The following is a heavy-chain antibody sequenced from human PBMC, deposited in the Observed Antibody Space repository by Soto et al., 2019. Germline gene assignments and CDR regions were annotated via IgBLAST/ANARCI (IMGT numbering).Heavy chain of an antibody. D-gene: IGHD3-3*01. CDR1: GFTFSNAW. J-gene: IGHJ5*02. CDR2: IKSKTDGGTT. Sequence: PGGSLRLSRAASGFTFSNAWMGWVRQAPGKGLEWVGRIKSKTDGGTTDYAAPVKGRFTISRDDSKNTLYLQMNSLKTEDTAVYYCTTEPTITIFGVVITNWFDPWGQGTLVTVSS. CDR3: TTEPTITIFGVVITNWFDP. V-gene: IGHV3-15*01.